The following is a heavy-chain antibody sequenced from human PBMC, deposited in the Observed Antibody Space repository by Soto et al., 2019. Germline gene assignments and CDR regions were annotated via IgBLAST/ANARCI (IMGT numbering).Heavy chain of an antibody. D-gene: IGHD6-19*01. Sequence: QVQLVQSGAEVKKPGASVKVSCKASGYTFTSYGISWVRQAPGQGLEWMGWISAYNGNTNYAQKLQGRVTMTTDTYTSTAYMELRSLRSDDTAVYYCARIIAVAGTRHSYYYYCMDVWGQGTTVTVSS. CDR1: GYTFTSYG. V-gene: IGHV1-18*01. CDR2: ISAYNGNT. J-gene: IGHJ6*02. CDR3: ARIIAVAGTRHSYYYYCMDV.